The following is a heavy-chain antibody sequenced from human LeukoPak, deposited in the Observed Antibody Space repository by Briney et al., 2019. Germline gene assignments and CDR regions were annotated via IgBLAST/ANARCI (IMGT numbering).Heavy chain of an antibody. V-gene: IGHV1-2*02. Sequence: ASVKVSCKASGYTFTGYYIHWVRQAPGQGLEWMAWINPNSGATNYAQKFQGRVTMTRDTSISTAYMELSRLTSDDAAVYFCARGRFGEWDNWFDPWGQGTLVTVSS. CDR1: GYTFTGYY. D-gene: IGHD3-10*01. CDR2: INPNSGAT. J-gene: IGHJ5*02. CDR3: ARGRFGEWDNWFDP.